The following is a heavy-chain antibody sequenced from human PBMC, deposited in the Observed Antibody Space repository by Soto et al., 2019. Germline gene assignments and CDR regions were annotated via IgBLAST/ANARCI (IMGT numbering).Heavy chain of an antibody. D-gene: IGHD3-22*01. CDR3: VKGEYYYDSSGYYPFDY. CDR2: ISTNGGST. V-gene: IGHV3-64D*06. J-gene: IGHJ4*02. Sequence: GGSLRLSCSASGFTFSSYAMHWVRQAPGKGLEYASSISTNGGSTHYADSVKGRFTISRDNSKNTQYLQMSSLRADDTAVYYCVKGEYYYDSSGYYPFDYWGQGTLVTVSS. CDR1: GFTFSSYA.